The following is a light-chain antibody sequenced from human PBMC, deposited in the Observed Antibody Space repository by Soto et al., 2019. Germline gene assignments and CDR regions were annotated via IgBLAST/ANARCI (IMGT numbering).Light chain of an antibody. CDR1: QSVSSY. V-gene: IGKV3-11*01. CDR3: QQRINWLT. CDR2: DAY. J-gene: IGKJ5*01. Sequence: EIMLKQSPATRSLTPGERATLSCRASQSVSSYLAWYQHKPGQAPRLLIYDAYTSAAGIPARFSGSVSGTHFTLNSSSLEPEDYAVYYSQQRINWLTFGQGALLEI.